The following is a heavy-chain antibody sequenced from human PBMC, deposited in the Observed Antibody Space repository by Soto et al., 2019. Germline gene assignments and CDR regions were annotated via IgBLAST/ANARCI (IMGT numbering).Heavy chain of an antibody. CDR2: INPSGGST. CDR3: ARDLLDSSTPDYGMDV. Sequence: ASVKVSCKASGYTSTSYYMHWVRQAPGQGLEWMGIINPSGGSTSYAQKFQGRVTMTRDTSTSTVYMELSSLRSEDTAVYYCARDLLDSSTPDYGMDVWGQGTTVTVSS. D-gene: IGHD6-13*01. CDR1: GYTSTSYY. J-gene: IGHJ6*02. V-gene: IGHV1-46*01.